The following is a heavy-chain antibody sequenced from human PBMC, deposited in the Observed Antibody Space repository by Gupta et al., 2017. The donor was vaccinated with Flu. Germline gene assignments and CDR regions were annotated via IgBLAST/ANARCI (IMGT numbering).Heavy chain of an antibody. Sequence: AAPVKGRFTISRDDSTNTVYLQMNSLKTEDTALYYCSTKGWCGGGCYYDYWGQGTLVTVSS. J-gene: IGHJ4*02. D-gene: IGHD2-21*02. V-gene: IGHV3-15*01. CDR3: STKGWCGGGCYYDY.